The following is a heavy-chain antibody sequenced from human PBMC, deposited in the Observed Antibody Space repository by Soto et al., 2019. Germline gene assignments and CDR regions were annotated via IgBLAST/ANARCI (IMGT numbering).Heavy chain of an antibody. CDR1: GFTFGSYA. J-gene: IGHJ6*02. CDR3: AKPISRNTWRDGLDV. V-gene: IGHV3-23*01. D-gene: IGHD3-3*02. Sequence: PGGSLRLSCAASGFTFGSYAMTWVRQAPGKGLEWVSSISSSAGSTFYADSVKGRFTMSRDNSKSTLYLQMNSLSAEETALYYCAKPISRNTWRDGLDVWGQGTTVTSP. CDR2: ISSSAGST.